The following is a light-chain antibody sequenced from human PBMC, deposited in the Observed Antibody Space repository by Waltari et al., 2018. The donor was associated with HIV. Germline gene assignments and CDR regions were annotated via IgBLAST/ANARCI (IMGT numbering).Light chain of an antibody. CDR3: LLSYAGARPVV. V-gene: IGLV7-46*01. CDR1: TGAVTSGHP. J-gene: IGLJ2*01. CDR2: DTD. Sequence: QAVVTQEPSLTVSPGGTVTLTCCSSTGAVTSGHPAYWFQQKTGPAPKTLIYDTDNKHSWTPARFSGSLLGGKAALTLSGAQPEDEAKYYCLLSYAGARPVVFGGGTQLTVL.